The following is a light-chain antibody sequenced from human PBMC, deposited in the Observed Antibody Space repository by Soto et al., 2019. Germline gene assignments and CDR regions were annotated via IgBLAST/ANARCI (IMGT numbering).Light chain of an antibody. CDR2: GAS. CDR1: QSVSSSY. V-gene: IGKV3-20*01. CDR3: QQYGSSPWT. Sequence: EIVLTQSPGTLSLSTGERATLSCRASQSVSSSYLAWYQQKPGQAPRLLIYGASNRATGIPDRFSGSGSGTDFTLTISRLEPEDFAVYYCQQYGSSPWTFGQGTKVDI. J-gene: IGKJ1*01.